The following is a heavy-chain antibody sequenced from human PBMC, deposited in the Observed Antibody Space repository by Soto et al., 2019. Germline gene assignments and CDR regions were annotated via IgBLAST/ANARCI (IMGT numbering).Heavy chain of an antibody. CDR2: IIPIFRTP. Sequence: QVQLVQSGAEVLKPGSSVKLSCKTSGDTFDTFAISWVRQAPGQGLEWMGGIIPIFRTPDYTQKFQGRVTITADVSTSTGYMERSSLRSEDTAVYYCARDKGRGQLGGNYYYALDVWGQGTTVTVSS. J-gene: IGHJ6*02. D-gene: IGHD1-1*01. V-gene: IGHV1-69*12. CDR1: GDTFDTFA. CDR3: ARDKGRGQLGGNYYYALDV.